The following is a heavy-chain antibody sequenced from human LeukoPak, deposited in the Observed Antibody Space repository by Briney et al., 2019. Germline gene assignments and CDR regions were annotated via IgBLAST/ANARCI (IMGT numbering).Heavy chain of an antibody. J-gene: IGHJ4*02. Sequence: NPGGSLRLSCAASGFTFSSYSMNWVRQAPGKGLEWVSSISSSSSYIYYADSVKGRFTISRDNAKNSLHLQMNSLRAEDTAVYYCARDRGASGFDYWGQGTLVTVSS. CDR3: ARDRGASGFDY. D-gene: IGHD1-26*01. CDR1: GFTFSSYS. CDR2: ISSSSSYI. V-gene: IGHV3-21*01.